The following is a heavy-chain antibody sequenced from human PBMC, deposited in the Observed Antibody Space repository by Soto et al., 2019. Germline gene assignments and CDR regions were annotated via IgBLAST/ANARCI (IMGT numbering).Heavy chain of an antibody. D-gene: IGHD1-20*01. CDR1: GYSXTXYW. Sequence: PGESLKXXCKGSGYSXTXYWXXXXRXXXGKGLEWMGRIDPSDSYTNYSPSFQGHVTISADKSISTAYLQWSSLKASDTAMYYCARHIGITGTTEVDYWGQGTLVTVSS. J-gene: IGHJ4*02. CDR2: IDPSDSYT. CDR3: ARHIGITGTTEVDY. V-gene: IGHV5-10-1*01.